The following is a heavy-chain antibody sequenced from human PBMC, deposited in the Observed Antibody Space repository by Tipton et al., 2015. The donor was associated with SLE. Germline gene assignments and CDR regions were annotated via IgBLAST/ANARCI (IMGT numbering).Heavy chain of an antibody. V-gene: IGHV3-74*01. D-gene: IGHD6-19*01. Sequence: SLRLSCTASGFTFSTYWMHWVRQAPGKGLVWVSRVNNDGSGTIYADSVKGRFTIPRDNAKNTLYLQMNSLRVEDTAVYYCARSGVSGVDDWGQGTLVTVSS. CDR3: ARSGVSGVDD. CDR2: VNNDGSGT. J-gene: IGHJ4*02. CDR1: GFTFSTYW.